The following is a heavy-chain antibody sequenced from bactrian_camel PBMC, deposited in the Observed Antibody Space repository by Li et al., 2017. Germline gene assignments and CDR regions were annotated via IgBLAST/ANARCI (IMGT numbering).Heavy chain of an antibody. D-gene: IGHD2*01. J-gene: IGHJ4*01. CDR3: AEGLGGSDDYEYAY. CDR2: IYLRGGVT. V-gene: IGHV3S54*01. CDR1: GNSVSRNNC. Sequence: HVQLVESGGGSVQAGGSLRLSCVASGNSVSRNNCMGWFRQAPGKEREWVAHIYLRGGVTAYSDSVKGRFTISRDTAKNTVSLQMNSLRPEDTAMYFCAEGLGGSDDYEYAYWGQGTQVTVS.